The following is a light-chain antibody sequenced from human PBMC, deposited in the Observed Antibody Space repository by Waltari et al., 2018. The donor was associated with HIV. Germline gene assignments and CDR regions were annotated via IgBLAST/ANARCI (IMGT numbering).Light chain of an antibody. V-gene: IGLV1-36*01. CDR3: AAWDDSLHGVV. CDR1: SSNIGNNA. J-gene: IGLJ3*02. CDR2: YND. Sequence: QSVLTQPPSVSEAPRQRVTTSCSGSSSNIGNNAVNWYQQLPGKAPKLLIYYNDLLSSGVSDRFSGSKSGTSASLAISGLQSEDEADYYCAAWDDSLHGVVFGGGTKLTVL.